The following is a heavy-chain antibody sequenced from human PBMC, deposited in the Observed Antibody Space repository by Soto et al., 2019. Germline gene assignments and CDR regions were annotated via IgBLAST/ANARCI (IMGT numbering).Heavy chain of an antibody. Sequence: QVQLVQSGAEVKKPGASVKVSCKASGYTFINYYIHWVRQAPGHGVEWLAIINPTGGSTNYAQKLQGRLTLSMDTYTSTVYMELSSLTSEDTAMFYSARHLAAGDVWGQGTLVTVSS. V-gene: IGHV1-46*04. CDR1: GYTFINYY. D-gene: IGHD2-8*02. CDR3: ARHLAAGDV. CDR2: INPTGGST. J-gene: IGHJ4*02.